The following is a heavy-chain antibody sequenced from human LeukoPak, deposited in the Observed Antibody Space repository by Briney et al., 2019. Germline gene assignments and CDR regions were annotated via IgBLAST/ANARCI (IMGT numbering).Heavy chain of an antibody. CDR1: GGSFSGYY. D-gene: IGHD2-2*01. CDR3: ASPKLGYCSSTSCYVRDY. Sequence: SETLSLTCAVYGGSFSGYYWSWIRQPPGKGLEWIGEINHSGSTNYNPSLKSRVTISVDTSKNQFSLKLSSVAAADTAVYYCASPKLGYCSSTSCYVRDYWGQGTLVTVSS. J-gene: IGHJ4*02. CDR2: INHSGST. V-gene: IGHV4-34*01.